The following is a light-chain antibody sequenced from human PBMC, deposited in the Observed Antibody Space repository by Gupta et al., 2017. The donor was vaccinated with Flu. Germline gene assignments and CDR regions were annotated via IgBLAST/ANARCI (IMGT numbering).Light chain of an antibody. CDR2: DGS. J-gene: IGKJ2*01. CDR3: KQYNKLPPLNT. Sequence: FLSESGGDRVDITCQAIQDFRKYLNGFKKEQGKARKHLMYDGSNWNKGGPSRFSGSGSGKDFYLTISSLQLEDNATYYCKQYNKLPPLNTFGQGTRLEIK. CDR1: QDFRKY. V-gene: IGKV1-33*01.